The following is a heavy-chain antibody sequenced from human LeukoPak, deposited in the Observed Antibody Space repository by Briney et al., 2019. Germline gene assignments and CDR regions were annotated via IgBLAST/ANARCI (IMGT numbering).Heavy chain of an antibody. J-gene: IGHJ5*02. CDR1: GYTFTGYY. CDR3: ARDRGEYSSSSSRFDP. D-gene: IGHD6-6*01. V-gene: IGHV1-18*04. CDR2: ISAYNGNT. Sequence: ASVKVSCKASGYTFTGYYMHWVRQAPGQGLEWMGWISAYNGNTNYAQKLQGRVTMTTDTSTSTAYMELRSLRSDDTAVYYCARDRGEYSSSSSRFDPWGQGTLVTVSS.